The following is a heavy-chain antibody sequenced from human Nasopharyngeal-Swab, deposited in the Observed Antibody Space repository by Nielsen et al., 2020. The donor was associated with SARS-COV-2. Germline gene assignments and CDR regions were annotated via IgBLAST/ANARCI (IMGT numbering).Heavy chain of an antibody. CDR3: ARGIYDSEVPYMDL. D-gene: IGHD3-10*01. V-gene: IGHV3-53*01. CDR1: GFTVSNNY. J-gene: IGHJ6*03. Sequence: GESLKISCAASGFTVSNNYMSWVRQAPGKGLEWVSVIYSLSSTYDAASVRGRFTISRDSSKNTLYLQMNSLRVEDTAVYYCARGIYDSEVPYMDLWGKGTTVTVSS. CDR2: IYSLSST.